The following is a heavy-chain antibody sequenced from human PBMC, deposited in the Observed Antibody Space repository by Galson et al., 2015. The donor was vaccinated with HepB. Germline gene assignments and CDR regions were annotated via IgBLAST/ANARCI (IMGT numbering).Heavy chain of an antibody. CDR2: IWANGSNR. J-gene: IGHJ4*01. CDR3: VREMAIAAPASFDL. Sequence: SLRLSCAVSGFTFNRYGMHWVRQAPGKGLEWVALIWANGSNRYYSNSVMGRFTISRDNSKNTLFLEMNSLRAEDTAGYYCVREMAIAAPASFDLWGHGTLVTVSS. D-gene: IGHD6-25*01. CDR1: GFTFNRYG. V-gene: IGHV3-33*01.